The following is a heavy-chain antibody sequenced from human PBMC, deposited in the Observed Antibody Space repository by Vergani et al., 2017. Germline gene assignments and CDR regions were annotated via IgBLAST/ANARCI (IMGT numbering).Heavy chain of an antibody. V-gene: IGHV3-15*05. D-gene: IGHD3-9*01. Sequence: EVQPVESGGGLVKPGGSLRLSCTTSGFTFSSAWMSGVRQAPGKGLGWFARIRPKTDGETTDYAAPVKSGSTISEADSKNTLNLQMNSLKTEDTAVYYCTTPTKWELRYYLDYWGQGTLVTVSS. CDR3: TTPTKWELRYYLDY. J-gene: IGHJ4*02. CDR2: IRPKTDGETT. CDR1: GFTFSSAW.